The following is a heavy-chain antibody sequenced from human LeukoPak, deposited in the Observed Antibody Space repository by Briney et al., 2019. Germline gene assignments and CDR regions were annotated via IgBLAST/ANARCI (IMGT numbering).Heavy chain of an antibody. CDR3: AKGFTRGWYEEMTNDAFDI. Sequence: GGSLRLSCAASGFTLSSYAMSWVRQAPGKGLEWVSAISGSGGSTYYADSVKGRFTISRDNSKNTLYLQMNSLRAEDTAVYYCAKGFTRGWYEEMTNDAFDIWGQGTMVTVSS. CDR1: GFTLSSYA. V-gene: IGHV3-23*01. D-gene: IGHD6-19*01. CDR2: ISGSGGST. J-gene: IGHJ3*02.